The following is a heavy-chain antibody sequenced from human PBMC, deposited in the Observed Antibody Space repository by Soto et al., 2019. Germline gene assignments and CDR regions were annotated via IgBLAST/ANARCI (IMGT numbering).Heavy chain of an antibody. CDR1: GGSFSGYY. V-gene: IGHV4-34*01. D-gene: IGHD5-12*01. J-gene: IGHJ5*02. CDR3: ARGGIVATIVELGETNWFDP. CDR2: INHSGST. Sequence: SETRSLTCAVYGGSFSGYYWSWIRQPPGKGLEWIGEINHSGSTNYNPSLKSRVTISVDTSKNQFSLKLSSVTAADTAVYYCARGGIVATIVELGETNWFDPWGQGTLVTVSS.